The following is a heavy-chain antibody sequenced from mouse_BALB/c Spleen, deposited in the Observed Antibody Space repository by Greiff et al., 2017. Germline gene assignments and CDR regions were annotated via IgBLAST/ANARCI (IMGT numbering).Heavy chain of an antibody. CDR2: ISDGGSYT. D-gene: IGHD2-14*01. V-gene: IGHV5-4*02. CDR3: ARERYRYGDYYAMDD. Sequence: DVKLVESGGGLVKPGGSLKLSCAASGFTFSDYYMYWVRQTPEKRLEWVATISDGGSYTYYPDSVKGRFTISRDNAKNNLYLQMSSLKSEDTAMYYCARERYRYGDYYAMDDWGQGTSVTVSS. J-gene: IGHJ4*01. CDR1: GFTFSDYY.